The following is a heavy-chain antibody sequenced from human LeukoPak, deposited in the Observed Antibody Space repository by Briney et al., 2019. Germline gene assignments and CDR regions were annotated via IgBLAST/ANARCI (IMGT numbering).Heavy chain of an antibody. J-gene: IGHJ6*02. CDR1: GFTFSSYS. V-gene: IGHV3-21*01. D-gene: IGHD4-11*01. CDR2: ISSSSSYI. Sequence: PGGSLRLSCGASGFTFSSYSMNWVRQAPGKGLEWVSSISSSSSYIYYADSVKGRFTISRDNAKNSLYLQMNSLRAEDTAVYYCARYDYSNHRYYYYYGMDVWGQGTTVTVSS. CDR3: ARYDYSNHRYYYYYGMDV.